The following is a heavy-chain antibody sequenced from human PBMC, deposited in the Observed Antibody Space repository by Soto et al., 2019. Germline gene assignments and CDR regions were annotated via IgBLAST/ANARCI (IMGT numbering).Heavy chain of an antibody. D-gene: IGHD6-13*01. CDR2: IYPGGST. CDR1: GGSVSGYY. Sequence: SETLSLTSAVSGGSVSGYYWSWIRQPPGKGLEWIGEIYPGGSTNYNLSLKSRVTISVDTSKNQFSLQLASVTAADTAVYYCAIPSSSWSFYYNGLDVWGQGTTVTVSS. CDR3: AIPSSSWSFYYNGLDV. J-gene: IGHJ6*02. V-gene: IGHV4-34*01.